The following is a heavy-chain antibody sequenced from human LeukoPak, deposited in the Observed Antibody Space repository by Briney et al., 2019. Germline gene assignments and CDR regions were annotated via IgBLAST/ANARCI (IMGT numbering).Heavy chain of an antibody. V-gene: IGHV4-59*08. D-gene: IGHD3-10*01. CDR1: GGSISSYY. J-gene: IGHJ3*02. CDR2: IYYSGST. CDR3: ARGRGAFDI. Sequence: SETLSLTCTVSGGSISSYYWSWIRQPPGKGLEWIGYIYYSGSTNYNPSLKSRVTISVDTSKNQFSLKLSSVTAADTAVYYCARGRGAFDIWGQGTMVTVSS.